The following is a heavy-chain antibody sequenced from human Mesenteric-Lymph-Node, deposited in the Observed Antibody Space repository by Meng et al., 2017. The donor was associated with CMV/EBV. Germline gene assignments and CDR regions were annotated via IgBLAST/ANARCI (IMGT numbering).Heavy chain of an antibody. CDR2: ISSSSSTI. D-gene: IGHD3-10*01. V-gene: IGHV3-48*04. J-gene: IGHJ4*02. Sequence: GESLKISCAASGFTFSSYSMNWVRQAPGKGLEWVSYISSSSSTIYYADSVKGRFTISRDNAKNSLYLQMDSLRAEDTAVYYCARGGYYGSGDLDYWGQGTLVTVSS. CDR1: GFTFSSYS. CDR3: ARGGYYGSGDLDY.